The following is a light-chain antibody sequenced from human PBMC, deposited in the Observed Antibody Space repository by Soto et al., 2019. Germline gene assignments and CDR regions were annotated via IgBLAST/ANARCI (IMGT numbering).Light chain of an antibody. J-gene: IGLJ1*01. CDR1: SSNIGAGYD. CDR2: GNG. V-gene: IGLV1-40*01. CDR3: QSYDSSLSGSEV. Sequence: QSVLTQPPSVSGPPGQRVTISCTGSSSNIGAGYDVHWYQQLPGTAPKLLMYGNGNRPSGVPDRFSGSKSGTSASLAITGLQAEDEADYYCQSYDSSLSGSEVFGTGTKVTGL.